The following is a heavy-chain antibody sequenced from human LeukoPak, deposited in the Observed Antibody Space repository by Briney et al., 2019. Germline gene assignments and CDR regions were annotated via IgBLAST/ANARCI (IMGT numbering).Heavy chain of an antibody. CDR2: IKQDGSEK. Sequence: GGSLRLSCAASGFTFSSYWMSWVRQAPGKGLEWVANIKQDGSEKYYVDSVKGRFTISRDNAKNSLYLQMNSLRAEDTAVYYCAAYCSSTSCPYARDYWGQGTLVTVSS. J-gene: IGHJ4*02. D-gene: IGHD2-2*01. CDR1: GFTFSSYW. CDR3: AAYCSSTSCPYARDY. V-gene: IGHV3-7*01.